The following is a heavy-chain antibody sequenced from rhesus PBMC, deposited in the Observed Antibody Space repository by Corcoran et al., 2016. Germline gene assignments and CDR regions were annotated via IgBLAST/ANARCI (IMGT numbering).Heavy chain of an antibody. V-gene: IGHV4-122*02. Sequence: QVQLQESGPGLVKPSETLSLTCAVSGGSISSSYYSWSWFRLAPGKGLEWIGYISESGSTSYNPSLKSRVTISRDTSKNQFSRKLSSGTAADTAVYYCASLYSGYSHYFDYWGQGVLVTVSS. J-gene: IGHJ4*01. D-gene: IGHD5-24*01. CDR1: GGSISSSYYS. CDR2: ISESGST. CDR3: ASLYSGYSHYFDY.